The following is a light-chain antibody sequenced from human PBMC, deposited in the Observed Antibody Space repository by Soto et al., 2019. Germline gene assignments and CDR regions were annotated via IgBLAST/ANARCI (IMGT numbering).Light chain of an antibody. V-gene: IGKV1-33*01. CDR1: QDIRTS. CDR2: GAS. J-gene: IGKJ3*01. CDR3: QQYDNLPPFT. Sequence: DIQMTQSPSSLSASVGARVSITCQASQDIRTSLSWFQQKPGRAPKLLIYGASNLETGVQSRFRGSGSGRDFTFTISSLQPEDIATYYCQQYDNLPPFTFGPGTKVEIK.